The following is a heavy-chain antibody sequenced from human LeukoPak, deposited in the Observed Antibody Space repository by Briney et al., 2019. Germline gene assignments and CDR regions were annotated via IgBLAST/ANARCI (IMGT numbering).Heavy chain of an antibody. CDR1: GFTFSDYY. CDR2: ISSSGSTI. V-gene: IGHV3-11*01. CDR3: AKDRGGRAYYFDY. D-gene: IGHD3-10*01. J-gene: IGHJ4*02. Sequence: GGSLRLSCAASGFTFSDYYMSWIRQAPGKGLEWVSYISSSGSTIYYADSVKGRFTISRDNSKNSLYLQMNSLRAEDTALYYCAKDRGGRAYYFDYWGQGTLVTVSS.